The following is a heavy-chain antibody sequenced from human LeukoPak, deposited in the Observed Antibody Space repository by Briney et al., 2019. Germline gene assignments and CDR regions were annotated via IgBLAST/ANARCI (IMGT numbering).Heavy chain of an antibody. J-gene: IGHJ3*02. CDR2: ISSSSSYI. D-gene: IGHD2-15*01. CDR1: GFTFSSYS. CDR3: ARDLSCRSGGSCYPTCDAFDI. Sequence: GGSLRLSCAASGFTFSSYSMNWVRQAPGKGLEWVSSISSSSSYIYYADSVKGRFTISRDNAKNSLYLQMNSLRAEDTAVYYCARDLSCRSGGSCYPTCDAFDIWGQGTMVTVSS. V-gene: IGHV3-21*01.